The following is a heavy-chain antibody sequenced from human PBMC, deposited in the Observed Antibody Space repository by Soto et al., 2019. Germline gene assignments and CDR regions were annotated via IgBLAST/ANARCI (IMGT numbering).Heavy chain of an antibody. V-gene: IGHV4-31*03. CDR2: IYYSRST. CDR3: ARGLQLGYCSGGSCYYPTNAFDI. Sequence: QVQLQESGPGLVKPSQTLSLTCTVSGCSISSGGYYWSWIRQHPGKGLEWIGYIYYSRSTYYNPSLKRRVTISVDTSKNQCSLELSSVSGADTAVYYCARGLQLGYCSGGSCYYPTNAFDIWGQGTMVTVSS. D-gene: IGHD2-15*01. J-gene: IGHJ3*02. CDR1: GCSISSGGYY.